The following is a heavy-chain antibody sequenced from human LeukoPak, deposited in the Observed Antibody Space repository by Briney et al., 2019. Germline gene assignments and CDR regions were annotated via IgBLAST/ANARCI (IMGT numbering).Heavy chain of an antibody. D-gene: IGHD6-19*01. CDR3: ARAYSSGWYDLGGWFDP. CDR2: IYTSGGT. V-gene: IGHV4-4*07. J-gene: IGHJ5*02. Sequence: SETLSLTCTVSGGSISSYYWSWIRQPAGKGLEWIGRIYTSGGTNYNPSLKSRVTMSVDTSKNQFSLKLSSVTAADTAVYYCARAYSSGWYDLGGWFDPWGQGTLVTVSS. CDR1: GGSISSYY.